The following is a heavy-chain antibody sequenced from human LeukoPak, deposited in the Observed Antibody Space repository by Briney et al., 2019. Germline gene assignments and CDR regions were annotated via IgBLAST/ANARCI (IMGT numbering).Heavy chain of an antibody. Sequence: SGPALVKPTQTLTLTCTFSGFSLSTSGMCVSWIRQPPGKALEWLALIDWDDDKYYSTSLKTRLTISKDTSKNQVVLTMTNMDPVDTATYYCARIQGATTMTDKGFDPWGQGTLVTVSS. D-gene: IGHD4-17*01. V-gene: IGHV2-70*01. J-gene: IGHJ5*02. CDR3: ARIQGATTMTDKGFDP. CDR1: GFSLSTSGMC. CDR2: IDWDDDK.